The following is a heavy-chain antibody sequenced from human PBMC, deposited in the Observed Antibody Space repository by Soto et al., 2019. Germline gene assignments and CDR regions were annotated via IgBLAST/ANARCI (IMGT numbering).Heavy chain of an antibody. J-gene: IGHJ1*01. D-gene: IGHD1-26*01. CDR3: ARDPGGSYSEYFQH. V-gene: IGHV1-69*08. CDR1: GGTFSSYT. Sequence: QVQLVQSGAEVKKPGSSVKVSCKASGGTFSSYTISWVRQAPGQGLEWMGRIIPILGIANYAQKFQGRVTITADKSTSTAYMELSSLRSEDTAVYYCARDPGGSYSEYFQHWGQGTLVTVSS. CDR2: IIPILGIA.